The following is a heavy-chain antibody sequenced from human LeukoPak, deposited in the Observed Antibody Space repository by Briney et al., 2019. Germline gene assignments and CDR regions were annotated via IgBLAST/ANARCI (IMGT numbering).Heavy chain of an antibody. D-gene: IGHD3-10*01. CDR2: IYHSGST. J-gene: IGHJ4*02. Sequence: SETLSLTCAVSGGSISSSNWWSWVRQPPGKGLEWIGEIYHSGSTNYNPSLKSRVTISVDTSKNQFSLKLSSVTAADTAVYYCARERGQYYFDYWGQGTLVTVSS. CDR3: ARERGQYYFDY. V-gene: IGHV4-4*02. CDR1: GGSISSSNW.